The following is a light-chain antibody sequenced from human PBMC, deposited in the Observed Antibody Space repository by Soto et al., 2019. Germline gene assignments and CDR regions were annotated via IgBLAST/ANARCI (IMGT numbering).Light chain of an antibody. Sequence: LVMTQSPATLSVSPGERATFPCRATQSVDNKVAWFQQKPGQAPRLLIYDASTRATDIPARFSGSGSGTEFTLTISSLQSADFAVYYCQQYSQWPYTFGQGTKLESK. CDR1: QSVDNK. CDR3: QQYSQWPYT. V-gene: IGKV3-15*01. CDR2: DAS. J-gene: IGKJ2*01.